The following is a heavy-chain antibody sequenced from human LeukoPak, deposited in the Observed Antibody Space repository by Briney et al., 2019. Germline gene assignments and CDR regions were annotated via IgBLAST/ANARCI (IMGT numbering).Heavy chain of an antibody. V-gene: IGHV3-33*01. CDR2: IWYDGSNK. J-gene: IGHJ3*02. D-gene: IGHD1-26*01. CDR1: GFTFSSYG. CDR3: ARAFHSGSYLRPDAFDI. Sequence: PGGSLRLSCAASGFTFSSYGMHWVRQAPGKGLEWVAVIWYDGSNKYYADSVKGRFTISRDNSKNTLYLRMNSLRAEDTAVYYCARAFHSGSYLRPDAFDIWGQGTMVTVSS.